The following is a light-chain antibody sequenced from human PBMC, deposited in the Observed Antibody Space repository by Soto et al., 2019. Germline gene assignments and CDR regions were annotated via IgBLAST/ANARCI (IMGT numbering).Light chain of an antibody. J-gene: IGKJ1*01. CDR2: DAS. Sequence: DIQMTQSPSTLSASVGDRVTITCRASQNINSWLAWYQQKPGKAPNLLIHDASTLESGVPSRFSGSRSGTEFPIPISGLLPDDVETHYCQQYFSYWTFG. CDR1: QNINSW. CDR3: QQYFSYWT. V-gene: IGKV1-5*01.